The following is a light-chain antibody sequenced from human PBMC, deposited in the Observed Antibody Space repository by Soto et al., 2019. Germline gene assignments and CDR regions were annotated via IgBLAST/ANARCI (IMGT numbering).Light chain of an antibody. J-gene: IGKJ4*01. V-gene: IGKV3-20*01. Sequence: EIVLTQSPGTLSLSPGERATLSYRASQSVSSNYLAWYQQKPGQAPRLLIYGASSRATGIPDRFSGSGSGTDFTLTISRLEPEDFAVYYCQQYGSSPGTFGGGTKVEIK. CDR1: QSVSSNY. CDR2: GAS. CDR3: QQYGSSPGT.